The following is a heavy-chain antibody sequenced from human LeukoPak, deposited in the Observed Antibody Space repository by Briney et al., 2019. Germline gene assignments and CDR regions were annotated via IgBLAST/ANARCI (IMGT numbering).Heavy chain of an antibody. V-gene: IGHV3-21*01. J-gene: IGHJ4*02. Sequence: GGSLRLSCAASGFTFSSYSMNWVRQAPGKGLEWVSSISSSSSYIYYADSVKGRFTISRDNAKNSLYLQMNSLRAEDTAVYYCARREVEGTVMVGDHWSQGTLVTVSS. CDR1: GFTFSSYS. D-gene: IGHD5-18*01. CDR3: ARREVEGTVMVGDH. CDR2: ISSSSSYI.